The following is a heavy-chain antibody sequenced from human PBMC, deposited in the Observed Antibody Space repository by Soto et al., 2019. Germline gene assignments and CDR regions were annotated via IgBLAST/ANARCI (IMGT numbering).Heavy chain of an antibody. Sequence: ELELVESGGGLVQPGGSLRLSCAAYGLTVSNNYMNWFRQAPGKGLQWVSVMYSDGSTYYADSVKYRFTISRDDSKNTLYLQMSSLRAEDTAVYYCAAVNGFWSDVDYWGQGALVTVSS. CDR3: AAVNGFWSDVDY. V-gene: IGHV3-66*01. J-gene: IGHJ4*02. CDR2: MYSDGST. D-gene: IGHD3-3*01. CDR1: GLTVSNNY.